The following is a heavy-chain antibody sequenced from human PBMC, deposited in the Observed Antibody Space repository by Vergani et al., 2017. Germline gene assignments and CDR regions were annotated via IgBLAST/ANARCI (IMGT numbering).Heavy chain of an antibody. Sequence: EVQLVESGGGLVQPGGSLRLSCAASGFTFSSYEMNWVRQAPGKGLEWVSYISSSGSTIYYADSVKGRFTLSRDHAKNSLYLQMNSLRAEYTAVYYCASTRAEPMVRGVHGSYYFDYWGQGTLVTVSS. V-gene: IGHV3-48*03. CDR3: ASTRAEPMVRGVHGSYYFDY. CDR2: ISSSGSTI. J-gene: IGHJ4*02. CDR1: GFTFSSYE. D-gene: IGHD3-10*01.